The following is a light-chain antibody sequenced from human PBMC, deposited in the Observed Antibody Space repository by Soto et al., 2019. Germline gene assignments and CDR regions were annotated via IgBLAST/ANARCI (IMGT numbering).Light chain of an antibody. Sequence: DIQMTQSPSTLSASVGDRVTITCRASQSISSWLAWYQQKPGKAPKLLIYDASSLESGVPSRFSGSGSGTEFTIPINIFKPVYFETYYSKQYNSYSSTLGRGTKLEIK. V-gene: IGKV1-5*01. CDR1: QSISSW. J-gene: IGKJ2*01. CDR2: DAS. CDR3: KQYNSYSST.